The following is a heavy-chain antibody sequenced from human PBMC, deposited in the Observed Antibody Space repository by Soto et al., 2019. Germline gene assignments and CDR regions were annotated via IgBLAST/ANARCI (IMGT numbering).Heavy chain of an antibody. D-gene: IGHD6-6*01. CDR1: GYTFTIYY. CDR2: INPSGGST. J-gene: IGHJ6*02. V-gene: IGHV1-46*01. Sequence: EASVKVSCKASGYTFTIYYMHWVRQAPGQGLQWMGLINPSGGSTSYAQKFQGRVTMTRDTSTSTVYMELSSLRSEDTAVYYCARDLYSSSSWSGMDVWGQGTTVTVSS. CDR3: ARDLYSSSSWSGMDV.